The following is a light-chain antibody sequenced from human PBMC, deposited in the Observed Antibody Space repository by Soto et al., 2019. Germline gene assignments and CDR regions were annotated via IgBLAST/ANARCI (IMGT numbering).Light chain of an antibody. Sequence: QSALTQPASVSGSAGQSITISCTGTSSDVGGYNYVSWYQQHPGKAPKLMIYDVTNRPSGVSNRFSGSKSGNTASLTISGLQAEDEADYYCSSYASSSTVVFGGGTKVTVL. V-gene: IGLV2-14*01. CDR3: SSYASSSTVV. CDR1: SSDVGGYNY. J-gene: IGLJ2*01. CDR2: DVT.